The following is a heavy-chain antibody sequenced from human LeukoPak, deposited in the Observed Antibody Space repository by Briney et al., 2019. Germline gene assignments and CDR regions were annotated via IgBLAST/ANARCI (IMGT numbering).Heavy chain of an antibody. V-gene: IGHV3-53*01. CDR1: GFTVSSNY. CDR3: ARENKVRGVTYSFDY. Sequence: PGGSLRLSCAASGFTVSSNYMSWVRQAPGKGLEWLSVIYSGGSTYYADSVKGRFTISRDNSKNTLYLQMNSLRAEDTAVYYCARENKVRGVTYSFDYWGQGTLVTVSS. D-gene: IGHD3-10*01. CDR2: IYSGGST. J-gene: IGHJ4*02.